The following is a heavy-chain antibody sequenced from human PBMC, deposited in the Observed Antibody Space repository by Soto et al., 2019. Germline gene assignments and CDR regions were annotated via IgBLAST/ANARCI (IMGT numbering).Heavy chain of an antibody. Sequence: QVTLKESGPVLVKPTETLTLTCTVSGFSLSNARMGVSWIRQPPGKALEWLAHIFSNDEKSYSTSLKSRLTISKDTSKSQVVLTMTNMHPVDTATYYCARAYSSSSGIIYYYYYYMDVWGKGTTVTVSS. D-gene: IGHD6-6*01. CDR3: ARAYSSSSGIIYYYYYYMDV. CDR1: GFSLSNARMG. J-gene: IGHJ6*03. CDR2: IFSNDEK. V-gene: IGHV2-26*01.